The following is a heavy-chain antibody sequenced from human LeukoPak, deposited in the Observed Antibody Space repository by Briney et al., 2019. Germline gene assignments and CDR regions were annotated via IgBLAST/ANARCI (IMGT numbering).Heavy chain of an antibody. D-gene: IGHD3-10*01. Sequence: PGTSLRLSCAASGFTFSNFGMHWVRQAPDKGLEWVAATWYDGSNKYYADSVKGRFTISRDNAKNSVYLQMNSLGVEDTAVYYCARDSGPFEQYYISGSDYNPRLTSGGFDHWGQGTLVTVSS. CDR3: ARDSGPFEQYYISGSDYNPRLTSGGFDH. V-gene: IGHV3-33*01. CDR1: GFTFSNFG. J-gene: IGHJ4*02. CDR2: TWYDGSNK.